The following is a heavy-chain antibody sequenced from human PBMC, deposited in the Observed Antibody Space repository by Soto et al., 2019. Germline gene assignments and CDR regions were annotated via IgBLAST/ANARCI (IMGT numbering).Heavy chain of an antibody. D-gene: IGHD5-12*01. CDR2: ISAYNGNT. V-gene: IGHV1-18*01. CDR3: ARGPRVAIGWFDP. Sequence: ASVKVSCKASGYTFTSYAMHWVRQAPGQRLEWMGWISAYNGNTNYAQKLQGRVTMTTDTSTSTAYMELRSLRSDDTAAYYCARGPRVAIGWFDPWGQGTLVTVSS. J-gene: IGHJ5*02. CDR1: GYTFTSYA.